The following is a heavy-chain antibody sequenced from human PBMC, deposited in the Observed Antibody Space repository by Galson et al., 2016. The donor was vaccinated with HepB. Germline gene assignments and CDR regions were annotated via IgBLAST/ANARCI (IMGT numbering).Heavy chain of an antibody. CDR1: GFIFDDYG. J-gene: IGHJ6*02. D-gene: IGHD3-10*01. CDR2: INWSGDST. V-gene: IGHV3-20*01. Sequence: SLRLSCAASGFIFDDYGMTWVRQAPGKGLEWVSGINWSGDSTAYADSVKGRFTISRDDAKNSLYLQMSSLRAEDTALYQCARGLVGSGMDVWGQGTTVTVSS. CDR3: ARGLVGSGMDV.